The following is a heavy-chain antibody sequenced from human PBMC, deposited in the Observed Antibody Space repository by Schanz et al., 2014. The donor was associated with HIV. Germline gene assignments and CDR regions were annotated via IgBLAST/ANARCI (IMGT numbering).Heavy chain of an antibody. CDR1: GFTFSSNG. D-gene: IGHD2-21*02. Sequence: QVQLVESGGGVVQPGRSLRLSCSASGFTFSSNGMHWVRQAPGKGLEWVAIISYDGSNKDYADSVKGRFTISRDKSKSTLYLQMNSLRAEDTAVYYCARGQDIVVVTADFDIWGQGTMVTVSS. J-gene: IGHJ3*02. CDR2: ISYDGSNK. V-gene: IGHV3-33*08. CDR3: ARGQDIVVVTADFDI.